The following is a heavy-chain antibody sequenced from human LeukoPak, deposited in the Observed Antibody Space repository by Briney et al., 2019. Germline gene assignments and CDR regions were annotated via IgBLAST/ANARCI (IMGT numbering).Heavy chain of an antibody. J-gene: IGHJ6*04. CDR3: ARDRGSSGWDTPYYYYGMDV. Sequence: ASVKVSCKASGYTFTGYYMHWVRQAPGRGLEWMGWINPNSGGTNYAQKFQGWATMTRDTSISTAYMELSRLRSDDTAVYYCARDRGSSGWDTPYYYYGMDVWGKGTTVTVSS. CDR1: GYTFTGYY. D-gene: IGHD6-19*01. CDR2: INPNSGGT. V-gene: IGHV1-2*04.